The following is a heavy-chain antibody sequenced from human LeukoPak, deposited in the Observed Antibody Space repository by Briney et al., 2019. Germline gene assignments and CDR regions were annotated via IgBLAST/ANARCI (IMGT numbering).Heavy chain of an antibody. CDR2: MRYDGSNN. CDR1: GFSFSSYC. Sequence: GGSMTLSCAAYGFSFSSYCMHWVRQAAGKWLEWVGFMRYDGSNNYYASSVKDRFTIGRDNSKQTMYLQVNCLRSEDPAVYYCAKLGSSSTTCNHIWGQGTMVTVSS. D-gene: IGHD2-2*01. CDR3: AKLGSSSTTCNHI. V-gene: IGHV3-30*02. J-gene: IGHJ3*02.